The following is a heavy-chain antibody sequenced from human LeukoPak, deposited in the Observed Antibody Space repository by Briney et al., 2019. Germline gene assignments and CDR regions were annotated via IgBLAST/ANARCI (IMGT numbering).Heavy chain of an antibody. Sequence: ASVTVSCTASGYTFTSYYMHWVRQAPGQGLEWMGIINPSGGSTSYAQKFQGRVTMTRDTSTSTVYMELSSLRSEDTAVYYCARVGIAAAGSDYWGQGTLVTVSS. CDR2: INPSGGST. J-gene: IGHJ4*02. D-gene: IGHD6-13*01. CDR3: ARVGIAAAGSDY. V-gene: IGHV1-46*01. CDR1: GYTFTSYY.